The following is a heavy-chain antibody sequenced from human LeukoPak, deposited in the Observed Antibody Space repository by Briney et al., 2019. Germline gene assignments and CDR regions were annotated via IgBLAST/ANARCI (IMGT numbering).Heavy chain of an antibody. CDR1: GFTFSNYG. D-gene: IGHD2-15*01. Sequence: GGSLRLSCAASGFTFSNYGMHWIRQAPGKGLEWVSSISRSGSTKYYADSVKGRFTISRDNAKNSLFLQMNSLRAEDTAVYYCARVLRYCSGGNCYSGGLGYMDVWGKGTTVTISS. CDR2: ISRSGSTK. CDR3: ARVLRYCSGGNCYSGGLGYMDV. J-gene: IGHJ6*03. V-gene: IGHV3-11*01.